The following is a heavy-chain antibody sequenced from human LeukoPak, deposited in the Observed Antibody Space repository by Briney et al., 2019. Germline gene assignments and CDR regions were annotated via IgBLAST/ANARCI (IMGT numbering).Heavy chain of an antibody. Sequence: ASVKVSCKASGYTFTSYGISWVRQAPGQGLEWMGWISAYNGNTNYAQKLQGRVTMTTDTSTSTAYMELRSLRSDDTAVYNCARDAVVVVAASGPGYYFDYWGQGTLVTVSS. CDR1: GYTFTSYG. J-gene: IGHJ4*02. CDR2: ISAYNGNT. D-gene: IGHD2-15*01. CDR3: ARDAVVVVAASGPGYYFDY. V-gene: IGHV1-18*01.